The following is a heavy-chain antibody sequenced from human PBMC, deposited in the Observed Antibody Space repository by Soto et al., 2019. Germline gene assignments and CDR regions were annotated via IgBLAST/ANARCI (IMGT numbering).Heavy chain of an antibody. Sequence: QVQLQESGPGLVKPSQTLSLTCTVSGGSISSGGYYWSWIRQHPGKGLEWIGYIYYSGSTYYNPSLQSRVTISVDTSKNQFSLKLSSVTAADTAVYYCARGLSYCISTSCYFQYNWFDPWGQGTLVTVSS. D-gene: IGHD2-2*01. J-gene: IGHJ5*02. V-gene: IGHV4-31*03. CDR1: GGSISSGGYY. CDR3: ARGLSYCISTSCYFQYNWFDP. CDR2: IYYSGST.